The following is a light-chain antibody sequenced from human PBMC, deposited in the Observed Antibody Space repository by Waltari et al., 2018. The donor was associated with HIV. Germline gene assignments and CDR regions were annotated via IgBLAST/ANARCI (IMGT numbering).Light chain of an antibody. CDR3: CSYTSSITGRV. Sequence: QSALTQPASVSGSPGQSITISCTGTSSDVGGYKYVPRYQQYPGKAPKLIIYDVTNRPSGVSNRFSGSKSGNTASLTISGLQAEDEADYYCCSYTSSITGRVFGTGTKVTVL. CDR2: DVT. J-gene: IGLJ1*01. V-gene: IGLV2-14*03. CDR1: SSDVGGYKY.